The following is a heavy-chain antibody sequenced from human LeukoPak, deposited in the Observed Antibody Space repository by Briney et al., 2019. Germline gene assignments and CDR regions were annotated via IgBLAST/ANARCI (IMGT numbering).Heavy chain of an antibody. CDR3: AKITIFGANPSYGMDV. J-gene: IGHJ6*02. V-gene: IGHV3-23*01. Sequence: GGSLRLSCAASGFTFTTFAMIWVRQSPGKGLEWVSAMAGSAGSTYYADSVKGRFTVSRDNSKNTLYMQMNSLRAEDTAVYYCAKITIFGANPSYGMDVWGQGTTVTVSS. CDR2: MAGSAGST. CDR1: GFTFTTFA. D-gene: IGHD3-3*01.